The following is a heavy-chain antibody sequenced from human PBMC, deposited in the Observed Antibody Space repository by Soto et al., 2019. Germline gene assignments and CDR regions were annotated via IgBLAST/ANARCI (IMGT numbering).Heavy chain of an antibody. CDR2: IYYSGST. J-gene: IGHJ6*02. D-gene: IGHD3-22*01. Sequence: SETLSLTCTVSGGSISSSSYYWGWIRQPPGKGLEWIGSIYYSGSTYYNPSLKSRVTISVDTSKNQFSLKLSSVTAADTAVYYFARTYYYDSSGYYYYGMDVWGQGTTVTVSS. CDR3: ARTYYYDSSGYYYYGMDV. V-gene: IGHV4-39*01. CDR1: GGSISSSSYY.